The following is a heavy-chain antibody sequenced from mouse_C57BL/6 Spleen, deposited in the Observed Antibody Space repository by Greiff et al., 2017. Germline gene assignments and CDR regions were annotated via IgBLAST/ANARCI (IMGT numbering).Heavy chain of an antibody. CDR2: IDPEDGET. Sequence: EVQLVESGAELVKPGASVKLSCTASGFNIKDYYMHWVKQRTEQGLEWIGRIDPEDGETKYAPKFQGKATITADTSSNTAYLQLSSLTSEDTAVYYCVTPTVVAIGAMDYWGQGTSVTVSS. CDR3: VTPTVVAIGAMDY. V-gene: IGHV14-2*01. J-gene: IGHJ4*01. D-gene: IGHD1-1*01. CDR1: GFNIKDYY.